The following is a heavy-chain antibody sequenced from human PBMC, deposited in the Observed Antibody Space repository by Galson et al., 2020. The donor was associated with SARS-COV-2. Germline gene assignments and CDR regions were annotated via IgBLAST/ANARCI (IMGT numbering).Heavy chain of an antibody. D-gene: IGHD2-2*03. Sequence: GESLKISCAASGFTVSSNFVNWVRQAPGKGLEWLSLISSGGGDSHYADSVKGRFTISTDISKNTLHLQMNSLRVEDTAIYYCAGGSGYLIDYWGQGTLVTVSS. CDR2: ISSGGGDS. CDR3: AGGSGYLIDY. CDR1: GFTVSSNF. V-gene: IGHV3-53*01. J-gene: IGHJ4*02.